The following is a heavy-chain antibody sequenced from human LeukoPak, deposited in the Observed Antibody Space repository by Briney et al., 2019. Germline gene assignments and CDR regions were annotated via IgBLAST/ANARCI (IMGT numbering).Heavy chain of an antibody. V-gene: IGHV3-30*02. D-gene: IGHD6-13*01. CDR2: IRYDGNNL. J-gene: IGHJ3*02. Sequence: GGSLRLSCGASGFTFSNYGMLWVRQAPGKGLEWVAFIRYDGNNLLYADSVKGRFTISRDNSKNTLYLQMNSLRAEDTAVYYCAKEHGGSSWYEDAFDIWGQGTMVTVSS. CDR3: AKEHGGSSWYEDAFDI. CDR1: GFTFSNYG.